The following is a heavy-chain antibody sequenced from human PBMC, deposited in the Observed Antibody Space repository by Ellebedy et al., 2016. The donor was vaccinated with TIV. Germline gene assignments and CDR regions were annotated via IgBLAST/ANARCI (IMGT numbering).Heavy chain of an antibody. CDR3: ARDSANYDTLTGPYYYYGMDV. CDR1: GYIFNTYA. V-gene: IGHV1-18*04. Sequence: AASVKVSCKASGYIFNTYAISWVRQAPGQGLDWMGWISSHNGDTNSAARFQGRVTMTTDTSAATPYMELTSLTSDETAVYYCARDSANYDTLTGPYYYYGMDVWGQGTTVIVS. D-gene: IGHD3-9*01. J-gene: IGHJ6*02. CDR2: ISSHNGDT.